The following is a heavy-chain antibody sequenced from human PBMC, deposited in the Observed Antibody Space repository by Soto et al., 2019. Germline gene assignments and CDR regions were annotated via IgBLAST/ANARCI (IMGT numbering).Heavy chain of an antibody. V-gene: IGHV3-23*01. CDR1: GFTFSSYA. Sequence: GSLRLSCAASGFTFSSYAMSWVRQAPGKGMEWVAAISSSGGSTYYADSVKGRFTISRENAKNTLYLQMNSLRAEDTAVYYCVRFAVPTSDWFDPWGQGTLVTVSS. CDR3: VRFAVPTSDWFDP. D-gene: IGHD2-2*01. J-gene: IGHJ5*02. CDR2: ISSSGGST.